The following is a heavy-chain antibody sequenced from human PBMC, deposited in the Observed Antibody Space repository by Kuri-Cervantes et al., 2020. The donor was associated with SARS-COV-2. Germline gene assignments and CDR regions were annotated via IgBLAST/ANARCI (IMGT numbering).Heavy chain of an antibody. D-gene: IGHD3-22*01. J-gene: IGHJ4*02. CDR1: YA. V-gene: IGHV3-23*01. CDR3: APRPTEYYFDTTGFYPLES. Sequence: YALISVRPATGLWLIYVSHFRPSGTSTSYADSVKGRLFISRDNSKSTLYLQMHSLSAGDTAVYYCAPRPTEYYFDTTGFYPLESWGQGTLVTVSS. CDR2: FRPSGTST.